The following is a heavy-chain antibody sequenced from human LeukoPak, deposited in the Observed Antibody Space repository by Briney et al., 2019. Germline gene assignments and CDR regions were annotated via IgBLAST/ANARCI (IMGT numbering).Heavy chain of an antibody. Sequence: SETLSLTCTVSGGSISSYYWSWIRQPAGKGLEWIGRIYTSGSTNYNPSLKSRVTISVDTSKNQFSLKLSSVTAADTAVYYCARGRVGVYDFWSGYRTYYFDYWGQGTLVTVSS. CDR1: GGSISSYY. CDR3: ARGRVGVYDFWSGYRTYYFDY. CDR2: IYTSGST. V-gene: IGHV4-4*07. J-gene: IGHJ4*02. D-gene: IGHD3-3*01.